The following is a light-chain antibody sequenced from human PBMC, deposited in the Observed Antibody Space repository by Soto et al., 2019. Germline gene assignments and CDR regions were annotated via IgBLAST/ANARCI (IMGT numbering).Light chain of an antibody. J-gene: IGKJ1*01. CDR3: QQYNSYSEA. V-gene: IGKV3-15*01. CDR1: QSISNN. Sequence: EVVMTQSPATLSVSPGERATLSCRASQSISNNLAWYQQKPGQAPRLLIFGASTRATGVPARFSGIGSGTEFTLTISSLQPDDFATYYCQQYNSYSEAFGQGTKVDIK. CDR2: GAS.